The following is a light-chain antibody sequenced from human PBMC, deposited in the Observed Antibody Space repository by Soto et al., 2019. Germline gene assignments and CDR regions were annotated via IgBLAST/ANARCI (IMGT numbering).Light chain of an antibody. J-gene: IGKJ4*01. CDR2: DAS. CDR1: QSVAKF. V-gene: IGKV3-11*01. CDR3: QQRTNWPLT. Sequence: EIVLTQSPVNLSLSPGERAPLSGRASQSVAKFLAWYQQKPGQAPRLLIFDASNRAPGIPDRFNGSGSGKAFTLTITSLEPEDFAVYYCQQRTNWPLTFGGGTKVEV.